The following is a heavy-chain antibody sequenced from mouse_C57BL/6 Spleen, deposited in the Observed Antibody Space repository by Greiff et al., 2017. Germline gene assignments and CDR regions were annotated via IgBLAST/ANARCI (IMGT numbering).Heavy chain of an antibody. Sequence: VQLQQSGPELVKPGASVKIPCKASGYTFTDYNMDWVKQSHGKSLEWIGDINPNNGGTIYNQKFKGKATLTVDKSSSTAYMELRSLTSEDTAVYYCARLPIFYGSSYEYFDVWGTGTTVTVSS. V-gene: IGHV1-18*01. D-gene: IGHD1-1*01. CDR3: ARLPIFYGSSYEYFDV. CDR2: INPNNGGT. CDR1: GYTFTDYN. J-gene: IGHJ1*03.